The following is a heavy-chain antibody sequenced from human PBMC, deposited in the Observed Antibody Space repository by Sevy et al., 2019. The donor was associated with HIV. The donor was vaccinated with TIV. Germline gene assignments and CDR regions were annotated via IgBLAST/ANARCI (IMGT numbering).Heavy chain of an antibody. Sequence: GGSLRLSCAASGFTFSTYGMHWVRRAPVKGLEWVADRWFDGSNTYYADSVKGRFTISRDIAKNTLHLQMNSLRVEDTAVYYCARDLEFYDYGDYGPAFMPDYWGQGTLVTVSS. CDR3: ARDLEFYDYGDYGPAFMPDY. D-gene: IGHD4-17*01. CDR1: GFTFSTYG. CDR2: RWFDGSNT. V-gene: IGHV3-33*01. J-gene: IGHJ4*02.